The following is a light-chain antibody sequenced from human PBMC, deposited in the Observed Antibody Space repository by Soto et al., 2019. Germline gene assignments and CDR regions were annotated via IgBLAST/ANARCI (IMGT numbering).Light chain of an antibody. CDR1: IHYDF. CDR3: GSYTSSSNYV. J-gene: IGLJ1*01. V-gene: IGLV2-14*01. Sequence: QSALTQPASVSGSPGQSITISCTGYIHYDFVSWYQQHPGTAPKLVIYEVSNRSSGTSDRFSGSKSGHTASLTISGLQTEDEAVYYCGSYTSSSNYVFGTGTKLTVL. CDR2: EVS.